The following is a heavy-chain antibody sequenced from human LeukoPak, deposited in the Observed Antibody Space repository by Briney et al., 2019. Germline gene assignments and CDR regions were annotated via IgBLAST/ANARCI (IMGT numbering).Heavy chain of an antibody. CDR3: ARFSPYDSSGYRAFDI. Sequence: SETLSLTCSVSGVSIRSYYWSWIRQPPGKGLEWIAYIYYSGSTNYNPSLKSRVTISVDTSKNQFSLKLSSVTAADTAVYYCARFSPYDSSGYRAFDIWGQGTMVTVSS. D-gene: IGHD3-22*01. CDR1: GVSIRSYY. CDR2: IYYSGST. V-gene: IGHV4-59*01. J-gene: IGHJ3*02.